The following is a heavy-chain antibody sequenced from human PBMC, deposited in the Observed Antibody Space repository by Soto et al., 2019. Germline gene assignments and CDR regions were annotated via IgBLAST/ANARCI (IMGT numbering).Heavy chain of an antibody. CDR2: IYYSGST. Sequence: PSETLSLTCTVSGGSISSGDYYWSWIRQPPGKGLEWIGSIYYSGSTYYNPSLKSRVTISVDTSKNQFSLKLSSVTAADTAVYYCARLRQQLVFTYYYYYGMDVWGQGTTVTVSS. CDR1: GGSISSGDYY. J-gene: IGHJ6*02. D-gene: IGHD6-13*01. CDR3: ARLRQQLVFTYYYYYGMDV. V-gene: IGHV4-39*01.